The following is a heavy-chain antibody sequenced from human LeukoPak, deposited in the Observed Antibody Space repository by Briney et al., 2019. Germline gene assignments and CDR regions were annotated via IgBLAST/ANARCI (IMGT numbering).Heavy chain of an antibody. CDR3: ASPAHYYDSRQMAY. Sequence: ASVTVSCKASGYTFTSYGISWVRQAPGQGLEWMGWISAYNGNTNYAQKLQGRVTMTTDTSTSTAYMELRSLRSDDTAVYYCASPAHYYDSRQMAYWGQGTLVTVSS. D-gene: IGHD3-22*01. J-gene: IGHJ4*02. CDR2: ISAYNGNT. CDR1: GYTFTSYG. V-gene: IGHV1-18*01.